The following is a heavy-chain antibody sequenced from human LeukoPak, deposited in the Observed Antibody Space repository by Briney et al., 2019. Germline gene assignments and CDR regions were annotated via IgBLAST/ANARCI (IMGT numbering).Heavy chain of an antibody. CDR3: ARVLLAAADAFDI. CDR1: GGSFSGYY. Sequence: SETLSLTCAVYGGSFSGYYWGWIRQPPGKGLEWIGEINHSGSTNYNPSLKSRVTISVDTSKNQFSLKLSSVTAADTAVYYCARVLLAAADAFDIWGQGTMVTVSS. V-gene: IGHV4-34*01. D-gene: IGHD6-13*01. CDR2: INHSGST. J-gene: IGHJ3*02.